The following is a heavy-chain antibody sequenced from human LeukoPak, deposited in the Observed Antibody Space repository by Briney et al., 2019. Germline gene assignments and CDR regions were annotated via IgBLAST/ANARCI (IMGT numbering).Heavy chain of an antibody. Sequence: ASVKVSCKAYGYTFTCYGISWVRQAPGQGLEWMGWISAYNGNTNYAQKLQGRVTMTTDTSTNTVYMELRTLRSDDTAVYYCARERTPYGDYAFDMWGQGTMVTVSS. CDR3: ARERTPYGDYAFDM. J-gene: IGHJ3*02. D-gene: IGHD4-17*01. V-gene: IGHV1-18*01. CDR1: GYTFTCYG. CDR2: ISAYNGNT.